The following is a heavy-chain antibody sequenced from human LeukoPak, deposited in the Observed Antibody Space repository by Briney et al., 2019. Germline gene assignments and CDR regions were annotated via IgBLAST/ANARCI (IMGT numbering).Heavy chain of an antibody. D-gene: IGHD1-26*01. CDR2: ISGSGGST. V-gene: IGHV3-23*01. CDR1: GFTFSSYA. Sequence: PGGSLRLSCAASGFTFSSYAMSWVRQAPGKGLEWVSAISGSGGSTYYADSVKGRFTISRDNSKNTLYLQMNSLRAEDTAVYYCAKDRGPDSGSGLLNYWGQGTLVTVSS. J-gene: IGHJ4*02. CDR3: AKDRGPDSGSGLLNY.